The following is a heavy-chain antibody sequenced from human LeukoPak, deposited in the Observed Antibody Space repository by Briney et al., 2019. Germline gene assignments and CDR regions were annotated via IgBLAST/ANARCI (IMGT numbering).Heavy chain of an antibody. J-gene: IGHJ4*02. Sequence: SETLSLTCTVSGGSISSYYWSWIRQPPGKGLEWIGYIYYSGSTNYNPSLKSRVTISVDTSKNQFPLKLSSVTAADTAVYYCARGPRITMVRGVIIDSDPLGCYDYWGQGTLVTVSS. CDR3: ARGPRITMVRGVIIDSDPLGCYDY. CDR1: GGSISSYY. CDR2: IYYSGST. D-gene: IGHD3-10*01. V-gene: IGHV4-59*01.